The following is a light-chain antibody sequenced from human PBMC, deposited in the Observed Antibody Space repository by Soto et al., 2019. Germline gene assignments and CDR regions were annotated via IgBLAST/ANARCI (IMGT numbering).Light chain of an antibody. CDR2: DVS. V-gene: IGLV2-14*01. CDR1: SSDVGGYNY. Sequence: QSVLTQPASVSGSPGQSITISCTGTSSDVGGYNYVSWYQPYPGKAPKLMIYDVSNRPSGVSNRFSGSKSGNTASLTISGLQAEDEADYYCSSYTSSSPYVFGTGTKLTVL. J-gene: IGLJ1*01. CDR3: SSYTSSSPYV.